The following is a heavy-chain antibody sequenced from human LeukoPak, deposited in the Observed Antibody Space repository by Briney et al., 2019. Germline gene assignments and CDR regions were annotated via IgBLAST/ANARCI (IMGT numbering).Heavy chain of an antibody. J-gene: IGHJ6*02. CDR3: ATSLGWELLLRYYYGMDV. CDR1: GFTFSSYG. D-gene: IGHD2-15*01. Sequence: PGGSLRLSCAASGFTFSSYGMHWVRQAPGKGLEWVAVISYDGSNKYYADSVKGRFTISRDNSKNTLYLQMNSLRAEDTAVYYCATSLGWELLLRYYYGMDVWGQGTTVTVSS. V-gene: IGHV3-30*03. CDR2: ISYDGSNK.